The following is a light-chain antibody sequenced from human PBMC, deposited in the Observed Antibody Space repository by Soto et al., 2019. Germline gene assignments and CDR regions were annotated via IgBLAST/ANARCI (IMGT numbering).Light chain of an antibody. Sequence: QSVLTQPPSASGTPGQRVTISCSGSSSNIGSNYVYWYQQFPGTAPKLLIYGDTNRPSGVPDRFSGSKSGTSASLAITGLQAEDEADYYCQSYDSSLSAWVFGGGTKLTVL. CDR3: QSYDSSLSAWV. CDR1: SSNIGSNY. V-gene: IGLV1-40*01. J-gene: IGLJ3*02. CDR2: GDT.